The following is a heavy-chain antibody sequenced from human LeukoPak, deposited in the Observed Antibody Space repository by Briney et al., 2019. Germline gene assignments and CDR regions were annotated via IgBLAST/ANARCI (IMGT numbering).Heavy chain of an antibody. Sequence: GGSLRLSCAASGFTFSSYSMSWVRQAPGKGLEWVSSISSSSSYVYYADSMKGRFTISRDNAKNSLYLQMNSLRAEDTAVYYCARDLGGSFNFDYWGQGTLVTVSS. CDR2: ISSSSSYV. D-gene: IGHD1-26*01. CDR3: ARDLGGSFNFDY. V-gene: IGHV3-21*01. J-gene: IGHJ4*02. CDR1: GFTFSSYS.